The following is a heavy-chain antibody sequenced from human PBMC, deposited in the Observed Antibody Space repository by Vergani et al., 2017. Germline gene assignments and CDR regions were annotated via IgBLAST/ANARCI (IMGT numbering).Heavy chain of an antibody. D-gene: IGHD2-2*01. CDR2: INPNSGGT. Sequence: QVQLVQSGAEVKKPGASVKVSCKASGYTFTGYYMHWVRQAPGQGLEWMGRINPNSGGTNYAQKFQGRVTMTRDTSISTAYMELSRLRSDDTAVYYCARXYLYEGRDCSSTSCPDYWGQGTLVTVSS. V-gene: IGHV1-2*06. CDR1: GYTFTGYY. J-gene: IGHJ4*02. CDR3: ARXYLYEGRDCSSTSCPDY.